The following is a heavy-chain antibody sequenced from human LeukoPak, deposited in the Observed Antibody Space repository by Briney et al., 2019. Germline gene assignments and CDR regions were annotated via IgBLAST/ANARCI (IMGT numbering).Heavy chain of an antibody. V-gene: IGHV2-5*02. J-gene: IGHJ4*02. Sequence: SGPTLVKPTETLTLACAFSGFSLSSPGMGVGWVRQPPVKALEWLALFSWDDDRRLSPSLRDRMTITKDSPGNQVVLTLTNVDPEDTATYFCARRFFHGRGLGRYSPFDNWGQGILVTVSS. CDR1: GFSLSSPGMG. D-gene: IGHD3-16*01. CDR2: FSWDDDR. CDR3: ARRFFHGRGLGRYSPFDN.